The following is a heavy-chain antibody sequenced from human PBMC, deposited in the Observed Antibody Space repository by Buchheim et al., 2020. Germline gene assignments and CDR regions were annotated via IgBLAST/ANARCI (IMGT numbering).Heavy chain of an antibody. CDR3: ARDGRYSSSWYSRYWYFDL. V-gene: IGHV4-39*07. CDR2: IYYSGST. Sequence: QLQLQESGPGLVKPSETLSLTCTVSGGSISSSSYYWGWIRQPPGKGLEWIGSIYYSGSTYYNPSLTSRVTISVDTSKNQFSLKLSSVTAADTAVYYCARDGRYSSSWYSRYWYFDLWGRGTL. J-gene: IGHJ2*01. D-gene: IGHD6-13*01. CDR1: GGSISSSSYY.